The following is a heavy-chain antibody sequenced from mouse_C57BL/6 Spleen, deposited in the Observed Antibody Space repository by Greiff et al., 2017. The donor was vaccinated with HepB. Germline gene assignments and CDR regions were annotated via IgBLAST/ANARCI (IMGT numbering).Heavy chain of an antibody. CDR2: INPNNGGT. CDR3: ASTGDDYDMRFAY. V-gene: IGHV1-26*01. CDR1: GYTFTDYY. J-gene: IGHJ3*01. Sequence: EVQLQQSGPELVKPGASVKISCKASGYTFTDYYMNWVKQSHGKSLEWIGDINPNNGGTSYNQKFKGKATLTVDKSSSTAYMELRSLTSEDSAVYYCASTGDDYDMRFAYWGQGTLVTVSA. D-gene: IGHD2-4*01.